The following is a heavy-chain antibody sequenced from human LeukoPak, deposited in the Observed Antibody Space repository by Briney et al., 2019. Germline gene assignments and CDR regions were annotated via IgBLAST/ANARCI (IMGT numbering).Heavy chain of an antibody. J-gene: IGHJ4*02. V-gene: IGHV4-34*01. CDR3: ARAAVAGHFDY. D-gene: IGHD6-19*01. Sequence: SETLSLTCTASSDSISSYYWSWIRQPPGKGLEWIGEINHSGSTNYNPSLKSRVTISVDTSKNQFSLKLSSVTAADTAVYYCARAAVAGHFDYWGQGTLVTVSS. CDR2: INHSGST. CDR1: SDSISSYY.